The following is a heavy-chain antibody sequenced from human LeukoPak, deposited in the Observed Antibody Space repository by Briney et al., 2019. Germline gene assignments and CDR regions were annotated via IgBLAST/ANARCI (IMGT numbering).Heavy chain of an antibody. V-gene: IGHV4-59*07. Sequence: PSDTLSLTCTVSGGSISSSYWNWIRQLPGQGLEWIGYIYYSGSTNYNPSLKSRVTISVDTSKNQFSLKLSSVTAADTAVYSCAKGRTGPFDYWGQGTLVTVSS. D-gene: IGHD1-26*01. CDR1: GGSISSSY. CDR3: AKGRTGPFDY. CDR2: IYYSGST. J-gene: IGHJ4*02.